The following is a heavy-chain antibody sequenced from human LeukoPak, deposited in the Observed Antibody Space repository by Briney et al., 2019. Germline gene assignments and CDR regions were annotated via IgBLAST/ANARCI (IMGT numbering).Heavy chain of an antibody. CDR3: ARDLRLLWFGELSLAYYYGMDV. CDR2: INPSGGST. J-gene: IGHJ6*02. D-gene: IGHD3-10*01. Sequence: ASLKVSCTASGYTFTSYNMHWVRQAPGQGLEWMGIINPSGGSTSYAQKFQGRVTMTRDTSTSTVYMELSSLRSEDTAVYYCARDLRLLWFGELSLAYYYGMDVWGQGTTVTVSS. V-gene: IGHV1-46*01. CDR1: GYTFTSYN.